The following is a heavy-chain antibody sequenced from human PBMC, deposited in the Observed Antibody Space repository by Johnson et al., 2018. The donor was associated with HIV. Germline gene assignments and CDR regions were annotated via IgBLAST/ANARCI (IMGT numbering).Heavy chain of an antibody. CDR2: IKQDGSDK. CDR1: GFIFSGFG. V-gene: IGHV3-7*01. CDR3: AREARIGNTDDAFDM. D-gene: IGHD1-1*01. Sequence: EVQLVASGGGVVQPGRSLRLSCAASGFIFSGFGLHWVRQAPGKGLEWVANIKQDGSDKSYVDSVKGRFTISRDNAKNSLYLQMNSLSAEDTAVYYCAREARIGNTDDAFDMWGQGTMVTVSS. J-gene: IGHJ3*02.